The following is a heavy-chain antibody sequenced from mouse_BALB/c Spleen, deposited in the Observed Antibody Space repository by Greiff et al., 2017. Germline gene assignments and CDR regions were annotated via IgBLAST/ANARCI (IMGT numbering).Heavy chain of an antibody. J-gene: IGHJ2*01. Sequence: EVKLVESGGGLVQPGGSLRLSCATSGFTFTDYNMSWVRQPPGKALEWLGFIRNKANGYTTEYSASVKGRFTISRDNSQSILYLQMNTLRAEDSATYYCARVNYYGSSFDYWGQGTTLTVSS. CDR2: IRNKANGYTT. CDR1: GFTFTDYN. D-gene: IGHD1-1*01. V-gene: IGHV7-3*02. CDR3: ARVNYYGSSFDY.